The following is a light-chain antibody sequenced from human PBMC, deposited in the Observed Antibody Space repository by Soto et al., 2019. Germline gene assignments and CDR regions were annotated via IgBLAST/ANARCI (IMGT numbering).Light chain of an antibody. Sequence: QSALTQPRSVSGSPGRSVTISCTGTSSDVGRYNYVSWYQLHPGKAPKLMIYDVRKRPSGVPDRFSASKSGNTASLTISGLQAEDEAEYYCCSYAGGVVFGGGTKVTVL. V-gene: IGLV2-11*01. CDR2: DVR. J-gene: IGLJ2*01. CDR3: CSYAGGVV. CDR1: SSDVGRYNY.